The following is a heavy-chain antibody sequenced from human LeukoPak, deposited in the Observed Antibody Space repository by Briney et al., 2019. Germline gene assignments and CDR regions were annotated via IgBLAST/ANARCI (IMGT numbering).Heavy chain of an antibody. V-gene: IGHV3-33*01. CDR1: GFTFSSYG. D-gene: IGHD2-15*01. CDR2: IWYDGSNK. CDR3: ARERSSGGSCYAFDY. Sequence: GRSLRLSCAASGFTFSSYGMHWVRQAPGKGLEWVAVIWYDGSNKYYADSVKGRFTISRDNSKNTLYLRMNSLRAEDTAVYYCARERSSGGSCYAFDYWGQGTLVTVSS. J-gene: IGHJ4*02.